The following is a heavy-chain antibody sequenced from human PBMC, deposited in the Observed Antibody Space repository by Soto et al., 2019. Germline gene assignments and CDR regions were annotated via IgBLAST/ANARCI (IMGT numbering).Heavy chain of an antibody. CDR3: TTESYSGSYYHYCGHYYYGMDV. J-gene: IGHJ6*02. D-gene: IGHD1-26*01. CDR1: GFTFSNAW. V-gene: IGHV3-15*07. Sequence: EVQLVESGGGLVKPGGSLRLSCAASGFTFSNAWMNWVRQAPGTGLERFGRIKSKTDGWTTDYAAPANGRFTLSSDDSKNTLYPQMISRKTYDTDVYYCTTESYSGSYYHYCGHYYYGMDVWGQGTTVTVSS. CDR2: IKSKTDGWTT.